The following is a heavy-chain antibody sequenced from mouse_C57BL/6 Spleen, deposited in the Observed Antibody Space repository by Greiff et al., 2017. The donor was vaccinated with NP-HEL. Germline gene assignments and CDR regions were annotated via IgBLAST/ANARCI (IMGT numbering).Heavy chain of an antibody. D-gene: IGHD1-1*01. CDR2: IDPETGGT. V-gene: IGHV1-15*01. Sequence: VQLQQSGAELVRPGASVTLSCKASGYTFTDYEMHWVKQTPVHGLEWIGAIDPETGGTAYNQKVKGKAILTADKSSSTAYMEPRSLTSEDSAVYYCTSYYYGSFYAMDYWGQGTSVTVSS. CDR3: TSYYYGSFYAMDY. CDR1: GYTFTDYE. J-gene: IGHJ4*01.